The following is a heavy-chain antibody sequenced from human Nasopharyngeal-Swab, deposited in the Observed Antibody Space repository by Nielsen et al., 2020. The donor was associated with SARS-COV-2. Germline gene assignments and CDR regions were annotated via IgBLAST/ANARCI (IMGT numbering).Heavy chain of an antibody. CDR3: ARHMLGGPTAFDI. CDR1: GGSISSSNW. D-gene: IGHD2-8*01. V-gene: IGHV4-4*02. CDR2: IYHRGST. J-gene: IGHJ3*02. Sequence: SETLSLTCAVSGGSISSSNWWSWVRQPPGKGLEWIGEIYHRGSTNYNPALTSRVTISVDKSKNQFSLKLRSVTAADTAVFYCARHMLGGPTAFDIWGQGTVVTVSS.